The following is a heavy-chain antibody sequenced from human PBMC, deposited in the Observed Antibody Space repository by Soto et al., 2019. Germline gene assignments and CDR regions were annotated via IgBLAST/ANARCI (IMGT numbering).Heavy chain of an antibody. Sequence: SVKVSCKASGYTFTSYDINWVRQATGQGLEWMGWMNPNSGNTGYAQKFQGRVTMTRNTSISTAYMELSSLRSEDTAVYYCARGGIHHYYYGMDVWGQGTTVTVSS. J-gene: IGHJ6*02. D-gene: IGHD5-18*01. CDR1: GYTFTSYD. CDR2: MNPNSGNT. CDR3: ARGGIHHYYYGMDV. V-gene: IGHV1-8*01.